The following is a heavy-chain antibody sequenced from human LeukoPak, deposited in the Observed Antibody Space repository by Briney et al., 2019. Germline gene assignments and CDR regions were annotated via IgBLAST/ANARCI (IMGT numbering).Heavy chain of an antibody. CDR1: GFTFSSNW. D-gene: IGHD3-10*02. CDR2: IKQDGSEK. CDR3: AELGITMIGGV. J-gene: IGHJ6*04. V-gene: IGHV3-7*01. Sequence: GGSLRLSCAAFGFTFSSNWMSWVRQAPGKGLEWVANIKQDGSEKYYVDSVKGRFTISRDNAKNSLYLQMNSLRAEDTAVYYCAELGITMIGGVWGKGTTVTISS.